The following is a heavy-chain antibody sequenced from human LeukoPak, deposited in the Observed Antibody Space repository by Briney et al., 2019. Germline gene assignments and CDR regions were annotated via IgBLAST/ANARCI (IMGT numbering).Heavy chain of an antibody. CDR3: ARARRNYYDSSGYFAVKY. D-gene: IGHD3-22*01. CDR2: ITSSGSYI. Sequence: PGGSLRLSCAASAFSFSNYNMNWVRQAPGKGLEWVSSITSSGSYIYYADSVKGRFTISRDNAKNSLYLQLNSLRAEDTAVYYCARARRNYYDSSGYFAVKYWGQGTLVTVSS. CDR1: AFSFSNYN. J-gene: IGHJ4*02. V-gene: IGHV3-21*01.